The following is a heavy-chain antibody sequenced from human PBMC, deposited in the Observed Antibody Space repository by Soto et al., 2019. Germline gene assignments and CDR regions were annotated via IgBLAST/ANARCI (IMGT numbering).Heavy chain of an antibody. V-gene: IGHV3-11*05. CDR1: GFTLSDHY. D-gene: IGHD6-19*01. CDR2: ISSSSSDT. Sequence: QVQLVESGGGLVKPGGSLRLSCIAHGFTLSDHYMTWIRQTPGKGLEWVSYISSSSSDTNYADSVKGRFTISRDNGKNSLYLQMNSLRVEDTAVYYCARSDPSSGWCCNWFDPWGQGTLVTVSS. CDR3: ARSDPSSGWCCNWFDP. J-gene: IGHJ5*02.